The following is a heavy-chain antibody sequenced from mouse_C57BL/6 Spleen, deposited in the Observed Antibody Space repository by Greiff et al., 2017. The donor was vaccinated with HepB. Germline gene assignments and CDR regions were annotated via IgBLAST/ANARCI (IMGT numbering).Heavy chain of an antibody. V-gene: IGHV5-4*01. J-gene: IGHJ1*03. CDR2: ISDGGSYT. Sequence: EVMLVESGGGLVKPGGSLKLSCAASGFTFSSYAMSWVRQTPEKRLEWVATISDGGSYTYYPDNVKGRFTISRDNAKNNLYLQMSHLKSEDTAMYYCAREVDYYGSPRYFDVWGTGTTVTVSS. CDR3: AREVDYYGSPRYFDV. D-gene: IGHD1-1*01. CDR1: GFTFSSYA.